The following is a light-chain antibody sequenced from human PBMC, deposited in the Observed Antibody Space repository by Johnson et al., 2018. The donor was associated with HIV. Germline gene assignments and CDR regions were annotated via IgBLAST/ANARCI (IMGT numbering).Light chain of an antibody. V-gene: IGLV1-51*02. CDR3: GTWDSSLSADV. J-gene: IGLJ1*01. CDR1: SSNMGNNY. CDR2: ENN. Sequence: QSVLTQPPSVSAAPGQKVTISCPGTSSNMGNNYVSWYQQPQGTAPKLLTYENNKRPSGIPNRFSGSKSAPSATLAITAFQTGVAADYYCGTWDSSLSADVFGTVTKVTV.